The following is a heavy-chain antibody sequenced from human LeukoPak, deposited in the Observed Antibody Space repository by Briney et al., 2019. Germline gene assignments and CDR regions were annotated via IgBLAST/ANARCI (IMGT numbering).Heavy chain of an antibody. CDR1: GFTVSSNY. V-gene: IGHV3-53*01. CDR3: ARGAYIAAAGTLGY. CDR2: IYSGGST. D-gene: IGHD6-13*01. Sequence: GGSLRLSCAASGFTVSSNYMSWVRQAPGKGLEWVSVIYSGGSTYYADSVKGRFTISRDNSKHTLYLQMNSLRAEDTAVYYCARGAYIAAAGTLGYWGQGTLVTVSS. J-gene: IGHJ4*02.